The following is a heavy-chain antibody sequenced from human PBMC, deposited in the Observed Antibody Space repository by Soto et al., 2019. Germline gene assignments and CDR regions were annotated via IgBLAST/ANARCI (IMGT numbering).Heavy chain of an antibody. CDR3: ARALVVRVSTPHYYFDY. Sequence: QVQLVQSGAEVKKPGASVKVSCKASGYTFTSYYMHWVRQAPGQGLEWMGIINPSGGSTSYEQKFHGRVTMTRDTSTSTVYMELSSLRSEDTAVYYCARALVVRVSTPHYYFDYWGQGSLVTVSS. CDR2: INPSGGST. CDR1: GYTFTSYY. D-gene: IGHD3-10*01. V-gene: IGHV1-46*01. J-gene: IGHJ4*02.